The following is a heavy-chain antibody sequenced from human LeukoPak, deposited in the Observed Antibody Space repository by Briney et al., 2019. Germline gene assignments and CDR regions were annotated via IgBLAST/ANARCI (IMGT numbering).Heavy chain of an antibody. D-gene: IGHD3-10*01. CDR2: INHSGSA. Sequence: SETLSPTCAVYGGSFSGYYWSWIRQPPGKGLEWIGEINHSGSANYNPSLKSRVTISVDTSKNQFSLRLSSVTAADTAVYYCARGSPPYYYGSGSRRDFDLWGRGTLVTVSS. CDR3: ARGSPPYYYGSGSRRDFDL. V-gene: IGHV4-34*01. J-gene: IGHJ2*01. CDR1: GGSFSGYY.